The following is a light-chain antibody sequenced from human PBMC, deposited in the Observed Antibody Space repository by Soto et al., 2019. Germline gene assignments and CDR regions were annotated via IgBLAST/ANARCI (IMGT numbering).Light chain of an antibody. CDR3: LHYNNLPRT. J-gene: IGKJ1*01. V-gene: IGKV3-15*01. CDR2: GAS. Sequence: EIVMTQSPATLSVSPGERATLSCRASQSVSSNLAWYQQKPGQAPRLLIYGASTRATGIPARFSGSGSGTAFTLTFISPHSEDHSVYYCLHYNNLPRTFGQGTKVEIK. CDR1: QSVSSN.